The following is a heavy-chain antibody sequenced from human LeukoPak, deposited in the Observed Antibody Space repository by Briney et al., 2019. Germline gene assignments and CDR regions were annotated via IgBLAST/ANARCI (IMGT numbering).Heavy chain of an antibody. CDR2: ISNDGSNK. J-gene: IGHJ4*02. CDR1: GFTFSNYA. V-gene: IGHV3-30-3*01. D-gene: IGHD6-13*01. CDR3: GRVAPGGRHIDY. Sequence: GGSLRLSCAASGFTFSNYAMHWDRQAPGKGLEWVAVISNDGSNKHYADSVKGRFTISRDNSKNTLYLQMNSLRAEDTAVYYCGRVAPGGRHIDYWGQGTLVTVSS.